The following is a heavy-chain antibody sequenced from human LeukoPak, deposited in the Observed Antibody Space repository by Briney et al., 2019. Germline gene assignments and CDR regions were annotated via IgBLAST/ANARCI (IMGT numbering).Heavy chain of an antibody. J-gene: IGHJ4*02. D-gene: IGHD4/OR15-4a*01. CDR3: ARVHGAYPFDY. CDR1: GFTLSTYA. Sequence: GGSLRLSCAASGFTLSTYAMYWVRQAPGKGLEWVAVISYDGSNKYYADSVKGRFSISKDNYKNTLYLQMNSLRPEDTAVYYCARVHGAYPFDYWGQGTLVTVSS. V-gene: IGHV3-30*04. CDR2: ISYDGSNK.